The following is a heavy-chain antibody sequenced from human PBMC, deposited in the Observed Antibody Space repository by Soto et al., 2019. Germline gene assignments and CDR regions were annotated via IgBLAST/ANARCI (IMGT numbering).Heavy chain of an antibody. J-gene: IGHJ4*02. CDR3: ARAPGHSVHSSGGHIDY. Sequence: PGGSLRLSCAASGFTFSDYAMYWVRQAPGKGLEWVSVISFDGNIKYYTGSVKGRFTISRDNSKNTLHLQVNSLRPEETALYYCARAPGHSVHSSGGHIDYWGQGTLVTVSS. D-gene: IGHD6-19*01. V-gene: IGHV3-30-3*01. CDR1: GFTFSDYA. CDR2: ISFDGNIK.